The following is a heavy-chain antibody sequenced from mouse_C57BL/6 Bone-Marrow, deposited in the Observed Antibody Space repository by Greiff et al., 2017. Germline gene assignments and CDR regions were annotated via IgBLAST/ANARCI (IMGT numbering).Heavy chain of an antibody. Sequence: QQSCKASGYTFTSYWMHWVKQRPIQGLEWIGNIDPSDSETHYNQKFKDKATLTVDKSSSTAYMQLSSLTSEDSAVYYCARDYDDPRGFAYWGQGTLVTVSA. J-gene: IGHJ3*01. CDR2: IDPSDSET. CDR3: ARDYDDPRGFAY. V-gene: IGHV1-52*01. CDR1: GYTFTSYW. D-gene: IGHD2-4*01.